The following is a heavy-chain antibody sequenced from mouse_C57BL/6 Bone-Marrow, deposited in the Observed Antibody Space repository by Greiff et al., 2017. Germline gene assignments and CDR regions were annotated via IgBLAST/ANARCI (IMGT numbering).Heavy chain of an antibody. CDR1: GFTFTSYS. CDR2: INDGGSYT. D-gene: IGHD1-1*01. CDR3: ARDYFYYFDY. J-gene: IGHJ2*01. Sequence: DVQLVQSGGGLVKPGGSLKLSCAASGFTFTSYSLSWVRQTPEKRLEWVAIINDGGSYTYYPDNVKGRFTVSRDNAKNNLYLQMSHLKSEDTAMYYCARDYFYYFDYWGQGTTLTVSS. V-gene: IGHV5-4*01.